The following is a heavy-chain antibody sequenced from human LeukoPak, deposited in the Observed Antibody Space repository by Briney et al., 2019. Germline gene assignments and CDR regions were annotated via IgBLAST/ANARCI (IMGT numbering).Heavy chain of an antibody. CDR1: GGSISSYY. V-gene: IGHV4-59*08. CDR2: IYYSGST. CDR3: ARQRAYYFDY. J-gene: IGHJ4*02. Sequence: SETLSLTCTVSGGSISSYYWSWIRQPPGKGLEWIGYIYYSGSTNYNPSLKSRVTISIDTSKNQFSLKLSSVTAADTAVYYCARQRAYYFDYRGQGTLVTVSS.